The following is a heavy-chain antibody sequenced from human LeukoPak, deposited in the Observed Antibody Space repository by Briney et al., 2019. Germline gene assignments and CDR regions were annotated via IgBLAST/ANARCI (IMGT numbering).Heavy chain of an antibody. Sequence: GGSLRLSCAASGFTFSSYGMHWVRQAPGKGLEWVAVISYDGSNKYYVDSVKGRFTISRDNSKNTLYLQMNSLRAEDTAVYYCAKDLSGLSDYWGQGTLVTVSS. CDR3: AKDLSGLSDY. CDR1: GFTFSSYG. V-gene: IGHV3-30*18. J-gene: IGHJ4*02. CDR2: ISYDGSNK. D-gene: IGHD2-15*01.